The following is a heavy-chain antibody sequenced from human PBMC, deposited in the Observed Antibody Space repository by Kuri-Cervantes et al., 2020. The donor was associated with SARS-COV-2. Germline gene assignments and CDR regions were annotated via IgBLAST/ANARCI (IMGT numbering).Heavy chain of an antibody. V-gene: IGHV1-18*01. Sequence: ASVKVSCKASGYTFTSYGISWVRQAPGQRLEWMGWISAYNGNTNYAQKLQGRVTMTTDTSTSTAYMELRSLRSDDTAVYYCARSYQGSVLMVYNYYYMDVWGKGTTVTVSS. D-gene: IGHD2-8*01. CDR2: ISAYNGNT. CDR3: ARSYQGSVLMVYNYYYMDV. J-gene: IGHJ6*03. CDR1: GYTFTSYG.